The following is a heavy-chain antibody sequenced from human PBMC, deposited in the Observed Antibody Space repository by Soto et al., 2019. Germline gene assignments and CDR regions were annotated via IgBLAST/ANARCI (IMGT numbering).Heavy chain of an antibody. CDR2: IYYSGST. V-gene: IGHV4-39*01. CDR3: ASSMVRGAPLLYYYYGMDV. D-gene: IGHD3-10*01. Sequence: SETLSLTCTVPGGSISSSSYYWGWIRQPPGKGLEWIGSIYYSGSTYYNPSLKSRVTTSVDTSKNQFSLKLSSVTAADTAVYYCASSMVRGAPLLYYYYGMDVWGQGTTVTVSS. CDR1: GGSISSSSYY. J-gene: IGHJ6*02.